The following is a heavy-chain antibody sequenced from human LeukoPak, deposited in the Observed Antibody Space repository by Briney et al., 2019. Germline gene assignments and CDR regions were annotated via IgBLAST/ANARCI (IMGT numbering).Heavy chain of an antibody. D-gene: IGHD3-10*01. CDR2: IWYDGSNK. CDR1: GFTFSSYG. Sequence: GGSLRLSCAASGFTFSSYGMHWVRQAPGKGLEWVAVIWYDGSNKYYADSVKGRFTISRDNSKNTLYLQMNSLRAEDTAVYFCARDYYGSGTYYTPPQASGYWGQGTLVTVSS. V-gene: IGHV3-33*08. CDR3: ARDYYGSGTYYTPPQASGY. J-gene: IGHJ4*02.